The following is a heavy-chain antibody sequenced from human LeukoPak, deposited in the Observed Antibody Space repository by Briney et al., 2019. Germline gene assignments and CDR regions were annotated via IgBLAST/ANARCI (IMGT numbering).Heavy chain of an antibody. D-gene: IGHD3-22*01. V-gene: IGHV3-53*01. CDR2: AYSGGST. Sequence: GGSLRLSCAASGFTFSSYSMNWVRQAPGKGLEWVSVAYSGGSTYYADSVKGRFTISRDNSKNTLYLQMNSLRAEDTAVYYCVRLKGITMIVDEFYFDYWGQGTLVTVSS. J-gene: IGHJ4*02. CDR3: VRLKGITMIVDEFYFDY. CDR1: GFTFSSYS.